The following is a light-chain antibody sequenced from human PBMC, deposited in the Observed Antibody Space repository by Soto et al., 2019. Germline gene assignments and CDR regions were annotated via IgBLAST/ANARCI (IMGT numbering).Light chain of an antibody. V-gene: IGLV2-14*01. CDR2: EVS. J-gene: IGLJ2*01. Sequence: QSVLTQPPSASGSPGQSVTISCTGTSSDVGAYNYVSWYQQHPGKAPKVMIYEVSHRPSGVSDRFSGSKSGNTASLTISGLQAEDEADYYCSSYTTSSTLVVFGGGTKVTVL. CDR1: SSDVGAYNY. CDR3: SSYTTSSTLVV.